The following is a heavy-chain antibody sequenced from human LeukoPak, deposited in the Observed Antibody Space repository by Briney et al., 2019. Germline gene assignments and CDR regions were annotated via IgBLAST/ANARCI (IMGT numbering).Heavy chain of an antibody. D-gene: IGHD6-6*01. J-gene: IGHJ3*02. CDR1: EFTFTSYE. CDR2: ISSSGNTI. Sequence: TGGSLRVSCAASEFTFTSYELNWVRQAPGKGLEWVSYISSSGNTISYADSVKGRFTISRDNAKNSLYLQVISLRAEDTAVYYCARGPSIAARYDAFDIWGQGTMVTVSS. V-gene: IGHV3-48*03. CDR3: ARGPSIAARYDAFDI.